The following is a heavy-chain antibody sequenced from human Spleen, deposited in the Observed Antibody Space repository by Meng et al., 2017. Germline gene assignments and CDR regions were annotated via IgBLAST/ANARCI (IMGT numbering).Heavy chain of an antibody. CDR3: VRDFGGNSDS. J-gene: IGHJ5*01. V-gene: IGHV3-74*01. CDR1: GLTFSSYW. Sequence: EVQLVESGGGLVQPGGSLRLSCAASGLTFSSYWMYWVRQAPGKGLVWVSRIDFDGSSTSYADSVKGRFTISRDNARNTVFLQMNSLRAEDTAVYYCVRDFGGNSDSWGQGTLVTVSS. D-gene: IGHD2-15*01. CDR2: IDFDGSST.